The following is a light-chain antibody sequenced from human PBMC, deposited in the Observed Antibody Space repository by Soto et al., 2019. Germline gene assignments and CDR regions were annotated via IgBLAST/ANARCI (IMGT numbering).Light chain of an antibody. CDR3: SSYTTRRTLV. J-gene: IGLJ1*01. CDR1: SSDVGGYNY. CDR2: EVS. V-gene: IGLV2-14*01. Sequence: QSVLTQPASVSGSPGQSITISCTGTSSDVGGYNYVSWYQQHPGKVPKLMIFEVSNRPSGVSNRFSGSKSGNTASLTISGLQAEDEADYYCSSYTTRRTLVFGPGTKVTVL.